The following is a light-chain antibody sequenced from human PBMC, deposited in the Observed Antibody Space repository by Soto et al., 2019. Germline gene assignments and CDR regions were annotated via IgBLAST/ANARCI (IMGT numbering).Light chain of an antibody. CDR2: DAT. CDR1: QSVNNF. Sequence: ETILTQSPATLSLSPGESATLSCRASQSVNNFLAWYQQKPGQAPRLLIYDATKRATGVPDKFRGSGSATDFTLTITSLEPEDVAIYYCQQRSYWPPFTFGPETKVDVK. V-gene: IGKV3-11*01. J-gene: IGKJ3*01. CDR3: QQRSYWPPFT.